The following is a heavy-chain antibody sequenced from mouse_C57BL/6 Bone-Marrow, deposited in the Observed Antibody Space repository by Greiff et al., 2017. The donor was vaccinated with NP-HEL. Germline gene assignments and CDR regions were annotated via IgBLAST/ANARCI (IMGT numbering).Heavy chain of an antibody. CDR3: ARSASITTVVATDWFAY. D-gene: IGHD1-1*01. CDR2: INPNYGTT. CDR1: GYSFTDYN. Sequence: VQLQQSGPELVKPGASVKISCKPSGYSFTDYNMNWVKQSNGKSLEWIGVINPNYGTTSYNQKFKGKATLTVDQSSSTAYMQLKSLTSEDSAVYYCARSASITTVVATDWFAYWGQGTLVTVSA. J-gene: IGHJ3*01. V-gene: IGHV1-39*01.